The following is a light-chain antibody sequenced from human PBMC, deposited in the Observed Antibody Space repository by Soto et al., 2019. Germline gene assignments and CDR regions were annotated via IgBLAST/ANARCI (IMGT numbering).Light chain of an antibody. CDR1: SSNIENNY. CDR2: ETD. J-gene: IGLJ2*01. V-gene: IGLV1-51*02. Sequence: QSVLTQPPSVSAAPGQDVAISCSGTSSNIENNYVSWYQQLPGTAPKLLIFETDKRPSGIPDRFSGSKSRMSATLGITGLQTGDEAHYYCATWDSSLRGVVFGGGTKLTVL. CDR3: ATWDSSLRGVV.